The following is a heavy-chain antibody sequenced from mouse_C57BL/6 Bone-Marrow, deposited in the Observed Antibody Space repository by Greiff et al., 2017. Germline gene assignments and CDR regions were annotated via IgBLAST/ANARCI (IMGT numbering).Heavy chain of an antibody. CDR3: ARDGWDWYYFDY. J-gene: IGHJ2*01. Sequence: EVKLQESGPGLVKPSQSLSLTCSVTGYSITSGYYWNWIRQFPGNKLEWMGYISYDGSNNYNPSLKNRISITRDTSKNQFFLKLNSVTTEDTATYYCARDGWDWYYFDYWGQGTTLTVSS. D-gene: IGHD4-1*01. CDR2: ISYDGSN. CDR1: GYSITSGYY. V-gene: IGHV3-6*01.